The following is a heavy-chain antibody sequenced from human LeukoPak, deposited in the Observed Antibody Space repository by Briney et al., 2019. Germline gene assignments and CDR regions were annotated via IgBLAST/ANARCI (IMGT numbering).Heavy chain of an antibody. Sequence: NPGRSLRLSCAASGFTFSTYAIHWVRQAPGKGLEWVGRIKSKTDGGTTDYGAPVKGRFNISRDDSKNTLYLQMNSLKSEDTAVYYCNTLALVDWATGGSWGQGTLVTVSS. CDR1: GFTFSTYA. J-gene: IGHJ5*02. CDR2: IKSKTDGGTT. V-gene: IGHV3-15*01. CDR3: NTLALVDWATGGS. D-gene: IGHD2-21*01.